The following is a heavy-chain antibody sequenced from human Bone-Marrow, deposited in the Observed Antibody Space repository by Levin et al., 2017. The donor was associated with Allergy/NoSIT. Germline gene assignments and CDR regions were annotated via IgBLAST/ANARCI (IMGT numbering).Heavy chain of an antibody. CDR2: IDSSSSTM. V-gene: IGHV3-48*01. Sequence: ASVKVSCAASGFTLSSYSMDWVRQAPGKGLEWVSYIDSSSSTMYYADSVKGRFTISRDNAKNSLYLQMNSLRAEDTAVYYCARDLGHLDYWGQGALVTVSS. CDR1: GFTLSSYS. D-gene: IGHD3-10*01. J-gene: IGHJ4*02. CDR3: ARDLGHLDY.